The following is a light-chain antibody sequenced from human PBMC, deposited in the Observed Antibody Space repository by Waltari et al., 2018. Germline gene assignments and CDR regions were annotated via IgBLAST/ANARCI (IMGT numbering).Light chain of an antibody. Sequence: EIVLTQSPGTLSLSPGETAALSCRASQSVSSNFLAWYQQKPGQAPRLLIFGASNRATGIPDRFSGNGSETDFTLTVSRLEPEDFAVYYCQQYGSSPQAFGQGTKVEI. V-gene: IGKV3-20*01. CDR1: QSVSSNF. CDR3: QQYGSSPQA. J-gene: IGKJ1*01. CDR2: GAS.